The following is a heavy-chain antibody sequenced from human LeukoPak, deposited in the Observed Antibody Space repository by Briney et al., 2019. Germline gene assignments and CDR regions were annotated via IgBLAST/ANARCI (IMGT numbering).Heavy chain of an antibody. Sequence: SETLSLTCTVSGGSISSSSYYWGWIRQPPGKGLEWIGSIYYSGSTYYNPSLKSRVTISVDTSKNQFSLKLSSVTAADTAVYYCARYAIVVVPAAFWYFDLWGRGTLVTVSP. D-gene: IGHD2-2*01. CDR2: IYYSGST. CDR3: ARYAIVVVPAAFWYFDL. V-gene: IGHV4-39*01. J-gene: IGHJ2*01. CDR1: GGSISSSSYY.